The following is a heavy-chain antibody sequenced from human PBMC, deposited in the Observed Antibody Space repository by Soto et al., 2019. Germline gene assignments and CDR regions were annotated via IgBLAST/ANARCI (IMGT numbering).Heavy chain of an antibody. D-gene: IGHD4-17*01. Sequence: SVKVSCKDSGDTFKSESINWVRQAPGQGLEWMGGILTIFGTADYAPRFQGRVTITADEATRTAYMELSSLRSQDTAVYFCARGREYGGNSDAFDIWGQGTMVTVSS. CDR2: ILTIFGTA. V-gene: IGHV1-69*13. J-gene: IGHJ3*02. CDR1: GDTFKSES. CDR3: ARGREYGGNSDAFDI.